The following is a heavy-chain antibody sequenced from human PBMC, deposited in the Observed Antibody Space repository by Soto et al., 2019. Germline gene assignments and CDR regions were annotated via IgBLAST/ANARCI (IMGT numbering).Heavy chain of an antibody. CDR1: GFTFSTYA. J-gene: IGHJ5*01. D-gene: IGHD6-13*01. Sequence: GGSLRLSCAASGFTFSTYAMHWVRQVPGKGPEYVSAISRNGDTTYYADSVKGRFTISRDNYRNMLYLQMTSLGPEDMAVYFCARANYSNNRDNWFDSWRQGTLVIVSS. V-gene: IGHV3-64*02. CDR3: ARANYSNNRDNWFDS. CDR2: ISRNGDTT.